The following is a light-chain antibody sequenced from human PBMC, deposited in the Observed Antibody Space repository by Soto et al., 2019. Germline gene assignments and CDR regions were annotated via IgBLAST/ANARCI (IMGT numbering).Light chain of an antibody. J-gene: IGLJ1*01. CDR2: EVS. CDR3: SSYTRSTTLYV. V-gene: IGLV2-14*01. CDR1: SSDVGAYNF. Sequence: VLAQPASVSGSPGQSITISCTGTSSDVGAYNFVCWYQLHPGKAPKLMIYEVSNRPSGVSNRFSGSKSGNTASLTISGLQTEDDADYYCSSYTRSTTLYVFGTGTKVTVL.